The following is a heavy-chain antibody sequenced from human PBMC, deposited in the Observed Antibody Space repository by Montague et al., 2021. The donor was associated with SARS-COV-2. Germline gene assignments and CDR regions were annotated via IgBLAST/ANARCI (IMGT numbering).Heavy chain of an antibody. CDR2: INHSGST. Sequence: SETLSLTCAVQGGSFRGYFWCWSRQSPRTGLEWIGEINHSGSTNNNPSLNSRVTISTDTYQNQFSLKVSSVTASDTAVYDCSSGADYYSDYRGTLRYWGQGTLVTVSS. J-gene: IGHJ4*02. D-gene: IGHD4-11*01. CDR1: GGSFRGYF. CDR3: SSGADYYSDYRGTLRY. V-gene: IGHV4-34*01.